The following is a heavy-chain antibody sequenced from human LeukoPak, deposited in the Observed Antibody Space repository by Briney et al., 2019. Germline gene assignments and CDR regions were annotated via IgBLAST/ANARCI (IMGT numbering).Heavy chain of an antibody. CDR2: IYYSGST. CDR3: ARHSFVGLWFGEPEPDY. V-gene: IGHV4-59*01. J-gene: IGHJ4*02. Sequence: PSETLSLTCTVSGGSISSYYWSWIRQPPGKGLEWIGYIYYSGSTNYNPSLKSRVTISVDTSKNQFSLKLSSVTAADTAVYYCARHSFVGLWFGEPEPDYWGQGTLVTVSS. D-gene: IGHD3-10*01. CDR1: GGSISSYY.